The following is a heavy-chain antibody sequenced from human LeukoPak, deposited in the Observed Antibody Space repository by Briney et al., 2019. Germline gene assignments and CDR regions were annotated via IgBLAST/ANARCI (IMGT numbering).Heavy chain of an antibody. J-gene: IGHJ3*02. CDR1: GGSIRSRNYY. D-gene: IGHD5-12*01. CDR3: ARHTRPGCSGYENAFDI. Sequence: SETLSLTCTVSGGSIRSRNYYWDWIRQPPGKGLEWIGNFYDSGSTYYNPSLKSRVTISGGTSKTQFSLKLTSVTAADTAVYYCARHTRPGCSGYENAFDIWGQGTMVTVSS. V-gene: IGHV4-39*01. CDR2: FYDSGST.